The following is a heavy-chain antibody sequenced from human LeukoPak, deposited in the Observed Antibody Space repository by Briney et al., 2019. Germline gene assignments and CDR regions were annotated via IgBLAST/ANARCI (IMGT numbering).Heavy chain of an antibody. CDR2: IYYSGST. Sequence: SETLSLTYTVSGGSISSYYWSWIRQPPGKGLEWIGYIYYSGSTNYNPSLKSRVTISVDTSKNQFSLKLSSVTAADTAVYYCARDRGDILTGFDYWGQGTLVTVSS. D-gene: IGHD3-9*01. CDR3: ARDRGDILTGFDY. J-gene: IGHJ4*02. CDR1: GGSISSYY. V-gene: IGHV4-59*01.